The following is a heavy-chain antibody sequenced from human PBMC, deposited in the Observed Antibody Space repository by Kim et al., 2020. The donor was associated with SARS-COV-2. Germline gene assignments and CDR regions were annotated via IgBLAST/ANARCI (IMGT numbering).Heavy chain of an antibody. CDR2: ICSDGGSI. CDR1: GFSFSDYY. CDR3: VREPAS. Sequence: GGSLRLSCAASGFSFSDYYMNWIRQAPGKGLEWVAYICSDGGSINYADSVNGRFTISRDNARKSLSLQMNSLTPEDTAVYYCVREPASWGQGTLGTVSS. V-gene: IGHV3-11*01. J-gene: IGHJ5*02.